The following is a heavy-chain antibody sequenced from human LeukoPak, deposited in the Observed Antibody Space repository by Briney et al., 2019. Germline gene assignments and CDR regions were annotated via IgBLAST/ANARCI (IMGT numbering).Heavy chain of an antibody. D-gene: IGHD5-18*01. CDR3: ARVGYSYAYFDY. V-gene: IGHV3-21*01. J-gene: IGHJ4*02. CDR1: GFTFSSYW. CDR2: ISSSSSYI. Sequence: PGGSLRLSCAASGFTFSSYWMSWVRQAPGKGLEWVSSISSSSSYIYYADSVKGRFTISRDNAKNSLYLQMNSLRAEDTAVYYCARVGYSYAYFDYWGQGTLVTVSS.